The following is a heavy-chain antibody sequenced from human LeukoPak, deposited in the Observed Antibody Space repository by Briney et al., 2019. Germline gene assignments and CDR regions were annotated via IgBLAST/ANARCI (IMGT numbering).Heavy chain of an antibody. D-gene: IGHD3-10*01. Sequence: QSGGSLRLSCAASGFTFSSYSMSWVRQAPGKGLEWVANIKEDGSETYYAESVMGRFTISRDNAENSLFLQMTSLRGEDTAVYYCARAAWFGEEPRNFYYYYYMDVWGKGTTVIISS. J-gene: IGHJ6*03. CDR2: IKEDGSET. CDR1: GFTFSSYS. CDR3: ARAAWFGEEPRNFYYYYYMDV. V-gene: IGHV3-7*03.